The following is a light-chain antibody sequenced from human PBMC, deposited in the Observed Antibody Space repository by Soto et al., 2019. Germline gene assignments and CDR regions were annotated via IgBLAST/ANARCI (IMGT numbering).Light chain of an antibody. Sequence: SASGAPGQRVTISCTGSSSNIGAGYDVHWYQQLPGTAPKLLIYRNSNRPSGVPDRFSGSKSGTSASLAITGLQAEDEADYYCQSCDSSLSGSGVFGTGTKVTVL. CDR1: SSNIGAGYD. CDR3: QSCDSSLSGSGV. J-gene: IGLJ1*01. V-gene: IGLV1-40*01. CDR2: RNS.